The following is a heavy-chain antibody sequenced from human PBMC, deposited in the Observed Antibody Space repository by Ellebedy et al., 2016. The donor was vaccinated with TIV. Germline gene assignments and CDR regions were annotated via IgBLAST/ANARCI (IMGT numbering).Heavy chain of an antibody. J-gene: IGHJ3*01. D-gene: IGHD3-22*01. Sequence: SQTLSLTCAISGDSVSSNTAAWNWVRQSPSRGLEWLGRTYYRSKWNNDYAVSVKSRISINPDTSRNQFSLHLKSVIPEDTAVYYCVRDHYYHSSDNRFDVWGQGTLVTVSS. V-gene: IGHV6-1*01. CDR3: VRDHYYHSSDNRFDV. CDR1: GDSVSSNTAA. CDR2: TYYRSKWNN.